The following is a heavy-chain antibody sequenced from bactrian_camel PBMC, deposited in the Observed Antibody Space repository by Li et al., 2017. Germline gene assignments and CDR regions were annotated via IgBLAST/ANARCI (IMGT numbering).Heavy chain of an antibody. D-gene: IGHD2*01. V-gene: IGHV3S59*01. CDR2: IVRDGIGGVITK. J-gene: IGHJ6*01. CDR3: AARGPYCYTKLSVRDFTY. Sequence: EVQLVESGGGSVQAGGSLRLSCAASGYTYTRSCMGWFRQVPGKEREVVATIVRDGIGGVITKYYAGSLKDRFTISQDNAKNTLYLQMNSLKPEDTAMYYCAARGPYCYTKLSVRDFTYWGQGTQVTVS. CDR1: GYTYTRSC.